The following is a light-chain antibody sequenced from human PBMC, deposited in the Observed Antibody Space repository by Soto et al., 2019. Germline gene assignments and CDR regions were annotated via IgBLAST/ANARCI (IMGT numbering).Light chain of an antibody. CDR3: QQYSHPIT. CDR2: AAS. J-gene: IGKJ5*01. V-gene: IGKV1-39*01. CDR1: QSISSY. Sequence: DIHMSQSPSSLSASVGDRVTITFRASQSISSYLNWYQQKPGKAPKLLIYAASSLQSGVPSRFSGSGSGTDFTLTISSLQSEDIATYYCQQYSHPITLGQGTRLEI.